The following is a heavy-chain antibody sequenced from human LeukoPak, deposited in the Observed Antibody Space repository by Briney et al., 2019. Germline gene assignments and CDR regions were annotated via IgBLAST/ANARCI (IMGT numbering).Heavy chain of an antibody. V-gene: IGHV4-39*07. Sequence: KPSETLSLTCSVSGDSISRSDSYWDWIRQPPGKGLEWIGTLYYTGRTYYNPSLKSRVTISVDTSKNQFSLKLSSVTAADTAVYYCARGGGIAVAGLYYWGQGTLVTVSS. J-gene: IGHJ4*02. D-gene: IGHD6-19*01. CDR1: GDSISRSDSY. CDR2: LYYTGRT. CDR3: ARGGGIAVAGLYY.